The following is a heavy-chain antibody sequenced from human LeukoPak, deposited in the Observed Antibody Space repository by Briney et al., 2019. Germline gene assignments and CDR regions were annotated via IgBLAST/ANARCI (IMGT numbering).Heavy chain of an antibody. J-gene: IGHJ3*02. V-gene: IGHV3-74*01. CDR3: ARGGYHHGFDI. CDR1: GFTFNSYW. Sequence: GGSLRLSCAASGFTFNSYWFHWVRQAPGKGLVWVSRINSDGSDTIYADSVKGRFTTSRDTAKSTVYLQMNSLKAEDTAVYYCARGGYHHGFDIWGQGTMVTVSS. D-gene: IGHD2-15*01. CDR2: INSDGSDT.